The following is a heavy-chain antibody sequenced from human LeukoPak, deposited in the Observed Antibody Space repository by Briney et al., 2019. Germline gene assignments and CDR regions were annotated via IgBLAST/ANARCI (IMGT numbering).Heavy chain of an antibody. D-gene: IGHD6-19*01. Sequence: PGGSLRLSCAASGFTFSNHWMTWVRQAPGKGLEWVANIKEDGSEIYYVDSVKGRFTISRDNAKNSLYLQMNSLRAEDTAVYYCARPSSGWYYGYWGQGTLVTVSS. CDR2: IKEDGSEI. CDR1: GFTFSNHW. V-gene: IGHV3-7*03. CDR3: ARPSSGWYYGY. J-gene: IGHJ4*02.